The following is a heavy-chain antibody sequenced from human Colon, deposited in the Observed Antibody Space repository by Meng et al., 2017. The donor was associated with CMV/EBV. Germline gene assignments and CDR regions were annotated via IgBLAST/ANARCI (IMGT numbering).Heavy chain of an antibody. CDR3: ARYVYADYMFDY. J-gene: IGHJ4*02. D-gene: IGHD4-17*01. CDR1: GLTFSSYG. V-gene: IGHV3-74*01. Sequence: ATGLTFSSYGMHWVRRSQGKGLVWVERTNRNGSSTIYAHSVRVRFTIARDNAKNTLYLQRNSLRAENTAGYYCARYVYADYMFDYWGQGTLVTVSS. CDR2: TNRNGSST.